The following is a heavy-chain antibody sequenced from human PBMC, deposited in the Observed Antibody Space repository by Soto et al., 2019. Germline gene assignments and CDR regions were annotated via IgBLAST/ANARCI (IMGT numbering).Heavy chain of an antibody. V-gene: IGHV3-11*01. D-gene: IGHD6-19*01. CDR3: ARGVRYSSGWYNF. J-gene: IGHJ4*02. CDR1: GFTFSDYY. Sequence: GGSLRLSCAASGFTFSDYYISWIRQAPGKGLEWVSYISGSGVIISYADSVKGRFTISRDNPKNSLSLQMNSLRAEDTAVYYCARGVRYSSGWYNFWGQGTLVTVSS. CDR2: ISGSGVII.